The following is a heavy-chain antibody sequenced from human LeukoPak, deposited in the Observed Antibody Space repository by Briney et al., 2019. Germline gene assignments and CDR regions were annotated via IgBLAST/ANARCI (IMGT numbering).Heavy chain of an antibody. J-gene: IGHJ3*02. D-gene: IGHD6-13*01. V-gene: IGHV4-4*07. Sequence: PSETLSLTCTVSGGSISSYYWSWIRQPAGKGLEWIGRIYTSGSTNYNPSLKSRVTISVDTSKNQFSLKLSSVTAADTAVYYCARDVYSSSWYGLRAFDIWGQGTMVTVSS. CDR3: ARDVYSSSWYGLRAFDI. CDR1: GGSISSYY. CDR2: IYTSGST.